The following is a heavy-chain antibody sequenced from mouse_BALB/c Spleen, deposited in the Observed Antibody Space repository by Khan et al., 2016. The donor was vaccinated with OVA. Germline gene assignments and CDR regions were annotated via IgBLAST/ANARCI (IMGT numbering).Heavy chain of an antibody. D-gene: IGHD2-2*01. CDR2: VDPFSGGT. J-gene: IGHJ3*01. CDR3: TSHGYVAWFTY. Sequence: VQLQQSGPELMKPGASVKISCKASGFSFTNYYLHWVMQSPEQSLEWIGYVDPFSGGTNYNQKFKGKATLTVDKSSSTAYMHLSNLTSEDSAVXYFTSHGYVAWFTYGGQAKRVTV. V-gene: IGHV1S135*01. CDR1: GFSFTNYY.